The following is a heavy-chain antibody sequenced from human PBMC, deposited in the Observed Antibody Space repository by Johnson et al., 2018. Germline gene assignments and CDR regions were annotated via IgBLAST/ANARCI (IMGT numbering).Heavy chain of an antibody. Sequence: VQLVESGGGLVQPGGSLRLSCAASGFTVSSNYMSWVRQAPGKGLEWVSVIYSGGSTYYADSVKDRFTISRDNSKNTLYLQMNSLRAEDTAVYYCARGPATVVTPEYFQHWGQGTLVTVSS. CDR2: IYSGGST. CDR1: GFTVSSNY. CDR3: ARGPATVVTPEYFQH. V-gene: IGHV3-66*02. D-gene: IGHD4-23*01. J-gene: IGHJ1*01.